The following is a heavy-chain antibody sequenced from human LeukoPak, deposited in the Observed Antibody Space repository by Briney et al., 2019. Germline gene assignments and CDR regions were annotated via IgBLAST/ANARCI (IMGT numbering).Heavy chain of an antibody. Sequence: GGCLRLSCIASGFTLSTSWMSWIRQAPGKGLEWVSYIGSSATTTYYADSVKGRFTISRDNAKNSLYLQLNSLRAEDTAAYFCATYRRAVYHGSRSDLFKYWGQGTLVTVSS. CDR1: GFTLSTSW. CDR3: ATYRRAVYHGSRSDLFKY. CDR2: IGSSATTT. J-gene: IGHJ4*02. V-gene: IGHV3-11*01. D-gene: IGHD3-10*01.